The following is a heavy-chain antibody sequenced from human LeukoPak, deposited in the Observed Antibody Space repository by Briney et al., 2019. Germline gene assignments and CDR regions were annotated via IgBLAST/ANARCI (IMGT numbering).Heavy chain of an antibody. CDR1: GFTFSDYS. CDR2: ISSSSAYI. CDR3: ARGPRNSSSYQYFQH. Sequence: HPGGSLRLSCAASGFTFSDYSMNWVRQAPGKGLEWVSSISSSSAYIYYADSVKGRFTVSRDNAKNSLSPQMDSLRVEDSAVYHCARGPRNSSSYQYFQHWGQGTLVTVSA. V-gene: IGHV3-21*01. J-gene: IGHJ1*01. D-gene: IGHD6-13*01.